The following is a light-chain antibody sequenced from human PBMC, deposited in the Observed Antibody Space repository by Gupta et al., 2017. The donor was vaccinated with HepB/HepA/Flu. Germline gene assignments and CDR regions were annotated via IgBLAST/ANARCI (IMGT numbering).Light chain of an antibody. CDR3: QQTDNSPRT. CDR1: QNIYNF. J-gene: IGKJ2*01. V-gene: IGKV1-39*01. Sequence: DIQMIQSPSSLSASVGDRVTITCRASQNIYNFLNWYQQKPGKAPKLLIYGTSRVQTGVPSRISGSGSGTEFTLTIRRRQPEDFAIYCCQQTDNSPRTFGQGTKVDIK. CDR2: GTS.